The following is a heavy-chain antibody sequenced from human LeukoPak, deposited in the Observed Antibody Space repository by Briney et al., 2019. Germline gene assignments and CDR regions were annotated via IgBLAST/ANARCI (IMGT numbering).Heavy chain of an antibody. CDR3: AKGIVGGGYYGSGSSAVDY. V-gene: IGHV3-23*01. Sequence: AGGSLRLSCAASGFTFNNYAMTWVRQAPGKGLEWVSAISGSGGSTYYADSVKGRFTISRDNSKNTLYLQMNSLRVEDTAVYYCAKGIVGGGYYGSGSSAVDYWGQGTLVTVSS. CDR2: ISGSGGST. J-gene: IGHJ4*02. CDR1: GFTFNNYA. D-gene: IGHD3-10*01.